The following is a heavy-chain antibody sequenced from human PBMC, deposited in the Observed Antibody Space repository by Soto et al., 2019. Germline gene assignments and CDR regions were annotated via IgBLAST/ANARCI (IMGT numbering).Heavy chain of an antibody. Sequence: VQLVESGGGVVQPGRSLRLSCAASGFTFSDYAMHWVRQAPGKGLEWVAVVSHDGRNTHYADSVKGRFTISRDSSKNTVSLEMASLRAEDRAVYYCAKGGRQWLVTSDFNYWGQGALVTVSS. CDR3: AKGGRQWLVTSDFNY. J-gene: IGHJ4*02. V-gene: IGHV3-30*18. D-gene: IGHD6-19*01. CDR2: VSHDGRNT. CDR1: GFTFSDYA.